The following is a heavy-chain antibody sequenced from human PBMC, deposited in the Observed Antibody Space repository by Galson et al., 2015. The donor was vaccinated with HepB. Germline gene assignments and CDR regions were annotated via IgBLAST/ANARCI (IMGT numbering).Heavy chain of an antibody. CDR1: GLTFSSYA. J-gene: IGHJ4*02. CDR2: ISNDGSKK. Sequence: SLRLSCAASGLTFSSYAMHWVRQAPGKGLEWVALISNDGSKKYSADSVKGRFTISRDNSKNTLYLQMNSLRTEDTAVYYCARGVFDDNSGLGFDYWGQGTLVTVSS. CDR3: ARGVFDDNSGLGFDY. D-gene: IGHD3-22*01. V-gene: IGHV3-30*04.